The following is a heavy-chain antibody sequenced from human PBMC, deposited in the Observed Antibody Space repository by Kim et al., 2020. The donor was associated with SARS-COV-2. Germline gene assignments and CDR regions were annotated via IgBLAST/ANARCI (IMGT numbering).Heavy chain of an antibody. CDR2: ISGSGGST. J-gene: IGHJ6*02. CDR3: AKAHDRYYYYGMDV. Sequence: GGSLRLSCAASGFTFSSYAMSWVRQAPGKGLEWVSAISGSGGSTYYADSVKGRFTISRDNSKNTLYLQMNSLRAEDTAVYYCAKAHDRYYYYGMDVWGQGTTVTVSS. CDR1: GFTFSSYA. V-gene: IGHV3-23*01. D-gene: IGHD1-1*01.